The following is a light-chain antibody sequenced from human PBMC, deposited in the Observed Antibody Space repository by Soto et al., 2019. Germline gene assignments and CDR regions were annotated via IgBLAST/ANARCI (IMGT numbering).Light chain of an antibody. CDR3: SSYTSSSTRVV. CDR2: EVS. J-gene: IGLJ2*01. CDR1: SSDVGGYKY. V-gene: IGLV2-14*01. Sequence: QSALTQPASVSGSPGQSITISCTGTSSDVGGYKYVSWYQQHPGKAPKLMIYEVSTRSSGVSFRFSASKSGNTASLTISGLQAEDEADYYCSSYTSSSTRVVFGGGTQLTVL.